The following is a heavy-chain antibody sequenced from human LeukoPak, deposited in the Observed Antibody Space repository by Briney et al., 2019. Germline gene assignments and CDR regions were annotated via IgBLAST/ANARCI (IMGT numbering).Heavy chain of an antibody. CDR2: ISYDGSNK. V-gene: IGHV3-30-3*01. CDR3: ARGQGVVMQYYFDY. CDR1: GFTFSSYA. Sequence: GGSLRLSCAASGFTFSSYAMHWVRQAPGKGLEWVAVISYDGSNKYYADSVKGRFTISRDNSKNTLYLQMNSLRAEDTAVYYCARGQGVVMQYYFDYWGQGTLVTVSS. D-gene: IGHD3-22*01. J-gene: IGHJ4*02.